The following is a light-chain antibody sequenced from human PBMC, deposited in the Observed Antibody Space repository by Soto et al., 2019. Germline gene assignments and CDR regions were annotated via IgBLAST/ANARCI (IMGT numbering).Light chain of an antibody. CDR3: QQSYSAPLYT. Sequence: DIQMTQSPSSLSASVGDRVTITCRASQNINSTLTWYQQKPGKAPKLLIYTASSLQSGVPSRFSGSGSETDFTLTISSLQPEDFATYSCQQSYSAPLYTFGQGTKLEIK. J-gene: IGKJ2*01. CDR1: QNINST. CDR2: TAS. V-gene: IGKV1-39*01.